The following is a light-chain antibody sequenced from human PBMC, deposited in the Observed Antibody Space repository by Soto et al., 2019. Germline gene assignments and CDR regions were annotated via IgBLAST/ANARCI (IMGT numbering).Light chain of an antibody. V-gene: IGKV1-39*01. CDR1: QSISSY. CDR3: QQSYNIPLT. J-gene: IGKJ4*01. Sequence: DIQMTQSPSSLSASVGDRVTITCRASQSISSYLNWYQHKPGRAPDLLIYAGSSLPSGVPSRFSGSGSGTDFTLTIISLQPEDFATYFCQQSYNIPLTFGGGTKVEIK. CDR2: AGS.